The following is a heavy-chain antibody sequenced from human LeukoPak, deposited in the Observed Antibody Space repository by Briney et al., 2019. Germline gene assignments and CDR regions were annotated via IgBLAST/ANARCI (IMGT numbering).Heavy chain of an antibody. J-gene: IGHJ4*02. D-gene: IGHD3-22*01. CDR3: AKDYYYDSSGYHPN. V-gene: IGHV3-48*03. CDR1: GFTFSSYE. Sequence: PGGSLRLSCAASGFTFSSYEMNWVRQAPGKGLEWVSYISSSGSTIYYADSVKGRFTISRDNAKNSLYLQMNSLRAEDTALYYCAKDYYYDSSGYHPNWGQGTLVTVSS. CDR2: ISSSGSTI.